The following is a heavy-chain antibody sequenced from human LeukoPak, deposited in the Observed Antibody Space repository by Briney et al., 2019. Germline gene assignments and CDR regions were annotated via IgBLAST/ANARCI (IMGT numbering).Heavy chain of an antibody. D-gene: IGHD1-26*01. CDR1: GFTFSSYS. V-gene: IGHV3-21*01. Sequence: GGSLRLSCAASGFTFSSYSMNWVRQAPGKGLEWVASITSTSTYMFYADSVRGRFTISRDNAANSLFLQMDSLRGEDTAVYYCARDPYSGAYGADYYYFMDVWGRGTTVTVSS. J-gene: IGHJ6*03. CDR3: ARDPYSGAYGADYYYFMDV. CDR2: ITSTSTYM.